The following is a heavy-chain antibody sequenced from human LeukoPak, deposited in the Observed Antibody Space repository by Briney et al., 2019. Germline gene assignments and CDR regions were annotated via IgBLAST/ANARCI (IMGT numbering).Heavy chain of an antibody. D-gene: IGHD2-15*01. J-gene: IGHJ5*02. CDR3: ARGVGGAARVRFDP. V-gene: IGHV4-34*01. CDR2: INHRGSA. Sequence: SETLSLTCAVYGGSFSGYYWSWIRQPPGKGLEWIGEINHRGSANYNPSLKSRVTISVDTSKNQFSLKLSSVTAADTAVYYCARGVGGAARVRFDPWGQGTLVTVSS. CDR1: GGSFSGYY.